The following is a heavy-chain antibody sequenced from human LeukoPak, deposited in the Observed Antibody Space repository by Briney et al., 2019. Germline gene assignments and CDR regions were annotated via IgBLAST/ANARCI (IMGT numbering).Heavy chain of an antibody. V-gene: IGHV3-64*01. CDR1: GFTFSSYA. J-gene: IGHJ4*02. D-gene: IGHD3-22*01. CDR2: ISSNGGST. CDR3: ARDRLGDSSGYPQGYFDY. Sequence: GGSLRLSCAASGFTFSSYAMHWVRQAPGKGLEYVSAISSNGGSTYYANSVKGRFTISRDNSKNTLYLQMGSLRAEDMAVYYCARDRLGDSSGYPQGYFDYWGQGTLVTVSS.